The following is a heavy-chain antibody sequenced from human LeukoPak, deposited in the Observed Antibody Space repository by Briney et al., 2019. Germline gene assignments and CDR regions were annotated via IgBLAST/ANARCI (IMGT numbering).Heavy chain of an antibody. CDR2: IIPIFGTA. D-gene: IGHD2-2*03. J-gene: IGHJ6*03. Sequence: SVKVSCKASGGTFSSYAISWVRQAPGQGLEWMGGIIPIFGTANYAQKFQGRVTITADESTNTAYMELSSLRSEDTAVYYCASGDCSSTSCYVYYYYYYYMDVWGKGTTVTVSS. CDR3: ASGDCSSTSCYVYYYYYYYMDV. CDR1: GGTFSSYA. V-gene: IGHV1-69*13.